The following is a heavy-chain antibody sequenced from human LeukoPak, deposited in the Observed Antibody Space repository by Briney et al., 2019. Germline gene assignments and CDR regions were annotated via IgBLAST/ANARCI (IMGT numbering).Heavy chain of an antibody. D-gene: IGHD3-3*01. CDR1: GFAFSDYY. CDR3: ARVLEYYDFWSGYYPLDY. V-gene: IGHV3-11*01. CDR2: ISSSGSTI. Sequence: GGSLRLSCAASGFAFSDYYMSWIRQAPGKGLEWVSYISSSGSTIYYADSVKGRFPISRDNAKNSLYLQMNSLRAEDTAVYYCARVLEYYDFWSGYYPLDYWGQGTLVTVSS. J-gene: IGHJ4*02.